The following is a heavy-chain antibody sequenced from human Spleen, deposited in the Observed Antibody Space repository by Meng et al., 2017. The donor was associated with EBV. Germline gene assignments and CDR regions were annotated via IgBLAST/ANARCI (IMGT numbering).Heavy chain of an antibody. D-gene: IGHD3-10*01. CDR2: INPDSGDA. J-gene: IGHJ4*02. CDR3: ASESGRGYTPNY. Sequence: QVQLVKSGAGVKKPGASLKVSCKAPGYTFTGQYMQWVRQAPGQGLEWMGRINPDSGDADYVQKFQGRVTIIADDSTRTHYLELTSLRSDDSGMYYCASESGRGYTPNYWGQGTLVTVSS. CDR1: GYTFTGQY. V-gene: IGHV1-2*05.